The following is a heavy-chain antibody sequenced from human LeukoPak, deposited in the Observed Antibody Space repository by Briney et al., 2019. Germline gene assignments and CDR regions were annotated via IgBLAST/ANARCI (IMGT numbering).Heavy chain of an antibody. J-gene: IGHJ4*02. CDR3: ARAYGSSIAAAGMLFDY. Sequence: PGGSLRLSCAVSGLTVSYNYMGWVRQPPGKGPELVSVIETGGMTCYADSVKGRFTLSRDNSKNTLYLQMNDLRVEDTAVYYCARAYGSSIAAAGMLFDYWGQGTLVTVSS. V-gene: IGHV3-53*01. CDR1: GLTVSYNY. CDR2: IETGGMT. D-gene: IGHD6-13*01.